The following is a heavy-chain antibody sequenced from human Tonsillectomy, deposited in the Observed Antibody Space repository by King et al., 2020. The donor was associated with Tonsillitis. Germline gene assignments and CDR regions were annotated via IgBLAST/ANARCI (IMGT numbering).Heavy chain of an antibody. CDR1: GYSFTDYY. Sequence: QLVQSGAEVKKPGASVKVSCKASGYSFTDYYIHWVRQAPGQGLEWMGWINPNSGGTNSAQKFQGRVTMTRDMSISTAYMGLSRLRSDDTAVYYCARDIDPYYYGSSGYDEAFDIWGQGTMVTVSS. CDR3: ARDIDPYYYGSSGYDEAFDI. V-gene: IGHV1-2*02. CDR2: INPNSGGT. D-gene: IGHD3-22*01. J-gene: IGHJ3*02.